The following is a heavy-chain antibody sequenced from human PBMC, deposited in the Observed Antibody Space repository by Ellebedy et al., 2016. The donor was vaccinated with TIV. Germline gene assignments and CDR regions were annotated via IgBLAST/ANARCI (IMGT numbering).Heavy chain of an antibody. Sequence: GESLKISCAASGFTFSAYGMHWVRQAPGKGLEWVSVIWYDGSNKYYGDSVKGRFTISRDNSKNTLSLQMNSLRAEDTAVYYCARRIAARPDYYYDMDVWGQGTTVTVAS. CDR1: GFTFSAYG. J-gene: IGHJ6*02. V-gene: IGHV3-33*08. D-gene: IGHD6-6*01. CDR3: ARRIAARPDYYYDMDV. CDR2: IWYDGSNK.